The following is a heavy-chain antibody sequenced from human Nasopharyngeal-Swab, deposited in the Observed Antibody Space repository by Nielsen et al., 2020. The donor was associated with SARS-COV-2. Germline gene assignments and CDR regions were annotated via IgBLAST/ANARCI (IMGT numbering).Heavy chain of an antibody. J-gene: IGHJ1*01. CDR1: GFTFSSYA. V-gene: IGHV3-23*01. CDR2: ISGGGGST. Sequence: GESLKISCAASGFTFSSYAMSWVRQAPGKGLEWVSAISGGGGSTYYADSVKGRFTISRDNSKNTLYLQMNSLRAEDTAVYYCAKAPRGITMSYFQHWGQGTLVTVSS. D-gene: IGHD3-10*02. CDR3: AKAPRGITMSYFQH.